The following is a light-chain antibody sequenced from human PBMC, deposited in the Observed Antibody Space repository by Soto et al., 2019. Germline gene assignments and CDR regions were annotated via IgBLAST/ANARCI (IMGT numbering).Light chain of an antibody. CDR2: AAS. Sequence: DIQMTQSPSSLSASVGDRVIITCRASQSISSYLNWYQQKPGKAPKLLIYAASNLQSGVSSRFSGSGSGTDFTLTISSLQPEDFATYYCQQSYSTPLTSGGGTKVDIK. CDR1: QSISSY. J-gene: IGKJ4*01. V-gene: IGKV1-39*01. CDR3: QQSYSTPLT.